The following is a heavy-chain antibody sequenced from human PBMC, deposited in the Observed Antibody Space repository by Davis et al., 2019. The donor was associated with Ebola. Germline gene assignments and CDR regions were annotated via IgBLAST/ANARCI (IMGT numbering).Heavy chain of an antibody. CDR1: GFTFSSYW. Sequence: GESLKISCAASGFTFSSYWMHWVRQAPGKGLVWVSRINSDGSSTSYADSVKGRFTISSDNANNTLYLQMNSLRAEDTAVYYCARDRVVVVPAATLYYYYYYGMDVWGKGTTVTVSS. CDR3: ARDRVVVVPAATLYYYYYYGMDV. D-gene: IGHD2-2*01. CDR2: INSDGSST. J-gene: IGHJ6*04. V-gene: IGHV3-74*01.